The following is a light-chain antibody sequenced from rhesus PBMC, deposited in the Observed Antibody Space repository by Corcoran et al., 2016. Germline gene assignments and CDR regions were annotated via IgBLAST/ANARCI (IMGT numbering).Light chain of an antibody. CDR2: YPK. CDR1: QGLSSY. V-gene: IGKV1-32*01. J-gene: IGKJ1*01. CDR3: PQYNSLPWT. Sequence: DIQMTQSPSSLSASVGDRVTITCRASQGLSSYLNWYQQKPGKAPKLLIYYPKRLGSGVPSRFSGSGSRTEFTLTISSLQPEDFATYYCPQYNSLPWTFGQGTKVEIK.